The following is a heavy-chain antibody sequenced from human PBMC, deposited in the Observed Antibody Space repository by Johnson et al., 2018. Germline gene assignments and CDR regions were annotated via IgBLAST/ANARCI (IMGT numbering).Heavy chain of an antibody. CDR2: MNPNSGHT. Sequence: QVQLVESGAEVKKPGASVKVSCKASGYTFTIYDINWVRQATGQGLEWMGWMNPNSGHTEYAQKFQDRVTMTRNTSISTAYMEVSSLKSEDTAVYYFARGRWGYSNELDAFDIWGQGTMVTVSS. CDR1: GYTFTIYD. D-gene: IGHD4-11*01. J-gene: IGHJ3*02. V-gene: IGHV1-8*01. CDR3: ARGRWGYSNELDAFDI.